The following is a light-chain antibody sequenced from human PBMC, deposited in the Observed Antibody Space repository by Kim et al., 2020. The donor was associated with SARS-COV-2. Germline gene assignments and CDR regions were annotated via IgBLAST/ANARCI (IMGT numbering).Light chain of an antibody. J-gene: IGKJ4*01. CDR1: QSILKSINNKNY. V-gene: IGKV4-1*01. CDR2: WES. Sequence: ATINCKSSQSILKSINNKNYLAWYQQKPGQPPKLLIYWESTRESGVPDRFSGSGSGTDFTLTISSLQAEDVAVYYCQQYHDILLTFGGGTKVDIK. CDR3: QQYHDILLT.